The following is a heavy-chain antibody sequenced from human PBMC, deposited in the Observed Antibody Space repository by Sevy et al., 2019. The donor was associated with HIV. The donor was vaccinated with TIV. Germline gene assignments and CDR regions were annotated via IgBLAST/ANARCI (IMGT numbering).Heavy chain of an antibody. CDR1: GGSFSGYY. J-gene: IGHJ5*02. Sequence: SETLSLTCAVYGGSFSGYYWNWIRQPPGKGLEWIGEINHSGSTNYNPSLKSRVTISVDTSKTQFSLKLSSVTAADTAVYYCARAPPIVVVPAAPSWFDPWGQGTLVTVSS. D-gene: IGHD2-2*01. CDR2: INHSGST. CDR3: ARAPPIVVVPAAPSWFDP. V-gene: IGHV4-34*01.